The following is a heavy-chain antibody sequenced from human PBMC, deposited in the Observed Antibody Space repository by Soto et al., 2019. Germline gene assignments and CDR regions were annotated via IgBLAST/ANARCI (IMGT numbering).Heavy chain of an antibody. CDR2: ISGYNGNT. Sequence: QVQLVQSGAEVKKPGASVNVSCKASGYSFHTYAISWVRQAPGQGLEWVGWISGYNGNTNYAQKFQDRVTLTTDTSTKTAFMELRSMTGDDTAVYYCAREYGMDVWGQRTTVTVSS. V-gene: IGHV1-18*01. CDR1: GYSFHTYA. CDR3: AREYGMDV. J-gene: IGHJ6*02.